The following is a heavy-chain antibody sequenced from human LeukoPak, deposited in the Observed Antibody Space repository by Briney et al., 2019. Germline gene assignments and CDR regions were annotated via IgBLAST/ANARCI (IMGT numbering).Heavy chain of an antibody. D-gene: IGHD5-12*01. CDR3: ARVRLRVGAFDI. CDR1: GYTFTSYY. J-gene: IGHJ3*02. CDR2: INPSGGST. Sequence: ASVKVSCKASGYTFTSYYLHWVRQAPGQGLEWMGIINPSGGSTSYAQKFQGRVTMTRDTSTSTVYMELSSLRSGDTAVYYCARVRLRVGAFDIWGQGTMVTVSS. V-gene: IGHV1-46*03.